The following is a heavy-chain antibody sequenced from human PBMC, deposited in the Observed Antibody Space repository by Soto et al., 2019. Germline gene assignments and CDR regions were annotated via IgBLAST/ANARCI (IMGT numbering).Heavy chain of an antibody. CDR3: ARGSFSSGYYPGLASFDY. J-gene: IGHJ4*02. Sequence: SETLSLTCTVSGGSISSYYWSWIRQPPGKGLEWIGYIYYSGSTNYNPSLKSRVTISVDTPKNQFSLKLSSVTAADTAVYYCARGSFSSGYYPGLASFDYWGQGTLVTVSS. V-gene: IGHV4-59*01. CDR1: GGSISSYY. CDR2: IYYSGST. D-gene: IGHD3-22*01.